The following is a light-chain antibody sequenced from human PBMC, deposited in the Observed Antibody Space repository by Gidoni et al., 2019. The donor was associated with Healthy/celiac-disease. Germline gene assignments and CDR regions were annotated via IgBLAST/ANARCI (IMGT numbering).Light chain of an antibody. V-gene: IGKV3-11*01. CDR1: QSVSSY. CDR2: DAS. Sequence: EIVLTQSTATLSLSPGERATLSCRASQSVSSYLAWYQQKPGQAPRLLIYDASNRATGIPARFSGSGSGTDFTLTISSLETEEFAVYYCQQRSNWPPWTFGQGTKVEIK. CDR3: QQRSNWPPWT. J-gene: IGKJ1*01.